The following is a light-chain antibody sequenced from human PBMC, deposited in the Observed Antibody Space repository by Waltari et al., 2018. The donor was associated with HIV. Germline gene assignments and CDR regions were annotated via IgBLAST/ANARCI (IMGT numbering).Light chain of an antibody. Sequence: QSALTQPASVSGSPGQSITISCTGTRSAVGGYNYVSWYQQHPGKAPKLMIFDVSNRPSGVSNRFSGSNSGNTASLTISGLQAEDEADYYCSSYTSSSTFWVFGGGTKLTVL. CDR1: RSAVGGYNY. CDR2: DVS. J-gene: IGLJ3*02. V-gene: IGLV2-14*03. CDR3: SSYTSSSTFWV.